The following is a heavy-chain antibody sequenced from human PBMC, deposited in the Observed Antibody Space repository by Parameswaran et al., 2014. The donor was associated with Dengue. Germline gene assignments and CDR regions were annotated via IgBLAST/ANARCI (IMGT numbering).Heavy chain of an antibody. CDR3: AKEYGSGSYYYGMDV. Sequence: WIRQPPGKGLEWVAVISYDGSNKYYADSVKGRFTISRDNSKNTLYLQMNSLRAEDTAVYYCAKEYGSGSYYYGMDVWGQGTTVTVSS. CDR2: ISYDGSNK. D-gene: IGHD3-10*01. J-gene: IGHJ6*02. V-gene: IGHV3-30*18.